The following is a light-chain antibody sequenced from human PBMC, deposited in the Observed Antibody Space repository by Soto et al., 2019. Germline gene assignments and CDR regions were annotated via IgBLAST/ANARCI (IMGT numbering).Light chain of an antibody. CDR1: SGSIASNY. V-gene: IGLV6-57*04. J-gene: IGLJ2*01. CDR3: QSYDSSNPMV. Sequence: NFMLTQPHSVSESPGKTVTISCTRSSGSIASNYVQWYQQHPGSAPTTVIYEDNQRPSGVPDRFSGSIGSSSNSASLTISGLKTEDEADYYCQSYDSSNPMVFGGGTKLTVL. CDR2: EDN.